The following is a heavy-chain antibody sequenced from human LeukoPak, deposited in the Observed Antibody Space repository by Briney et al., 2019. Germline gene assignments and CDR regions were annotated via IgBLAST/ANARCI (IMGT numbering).Heavy chain of an antibody. CDR1: GGSFSGYY. V-gene: IGHV4-34*01. J-gene: IGHJ4*02. D-gene: IGHD3-10*01. CDR3: ARMAHYYGSGSNDY. CDR2: INHSGST. Sequence: PSETLSLTCAVYGGSFSGYYWSWIRQPPGKGLEWIGEINHSGSTNYNPSLKSRVTISVDTSKNQFSLKLSSVTAADTAVYYCARMAHYYGSGSNDYWGQGTLVTVSS.